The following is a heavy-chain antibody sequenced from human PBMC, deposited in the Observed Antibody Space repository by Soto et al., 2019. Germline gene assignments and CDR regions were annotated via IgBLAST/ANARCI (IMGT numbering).Heavy chain of an antibody. Sequence: ASVKVSCKASGYTFTSYGISWVRQAPGQGLEWMGWISANSGNTNYVQKLQGRVTMTTDTSTSTAYMALRSLRSDDTAVYYCARGFRGVYYDSSGYITGMDVWGQGTTVTVSS. J-gene: IGHJ6*02. CDR2: ISANSGNT. CDR1: GYTFTSYG. CDR3: ARGFRGVYYDSSGYITGMDV. V-gene: IGHV1-18*01. D-gene: IGHD3-22*01.